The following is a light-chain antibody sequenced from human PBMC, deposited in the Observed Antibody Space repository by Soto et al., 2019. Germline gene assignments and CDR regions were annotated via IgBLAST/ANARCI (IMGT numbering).Light chain of an antibody. J-gene: IGLJ2*01. Sequence: QSALTQPASVSGSPGQSITISCTGTSSDVGGYNYVSWYQQHPGKAPKLMIYDVSNRPSGVSNRFSGSKSGNTASLTISGLQAEDEVDYHCSSYTTSSTVVFAGGTKLTVL. CDR1: SSDVGGYNY. CDR2: DVS. CDR3: SSYTTSSTVV. V-gene: IGLV2-14*01.